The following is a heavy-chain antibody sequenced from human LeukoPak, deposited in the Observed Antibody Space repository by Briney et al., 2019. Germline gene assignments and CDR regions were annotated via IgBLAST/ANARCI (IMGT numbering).Heavy chain of an antibody. V-gene: IGHV3-30*19. J-gene: IGHJ3*02. CDR3: ARATFRVAEVQGDAFDI. CDR1: GFSFSSYG. Sequence: PGGSLRLSCVASGFSFSSYGMHWVRQAPGKGLEWVAVISYDGSNKYYADSVKGRFTISRDNSKNTLNVQMNSLRVEETAVYYCARATFRVAEVQGDAFDIWGQGTMVTVSS. CDR2: ISYDGSNK. D-gene: IGHD6-13*01.